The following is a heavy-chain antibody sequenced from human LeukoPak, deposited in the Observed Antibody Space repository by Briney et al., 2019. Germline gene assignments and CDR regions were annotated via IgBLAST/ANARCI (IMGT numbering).Heavy chain of an antibody. CDR2: IYYSRST. J-gene: IGHJ6*02. D-gene: IGHD1-1*01. CDR3: ARARVWRAYYDMDV. Sequence: SETLSLTCTVSGGSISSYYWSWIRQPPGKELEWIGYIYYSRSTNYNPSLKSRVTISVDTSKNQFSLKLSSVTAADTAVYYCARARVWRAYYDMDVWGQGTTVTVSS. V-gene: IGHV4-59*01. CDR1: GGSISSYY.